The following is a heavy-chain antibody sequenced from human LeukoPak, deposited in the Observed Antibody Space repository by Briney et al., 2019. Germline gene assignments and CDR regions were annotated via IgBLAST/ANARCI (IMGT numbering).Heavy chain of an antibody. Sequence: GGSLRLSCAASGFTFSDHYMIWLRHAPGKGLESTSYISHNGDTKYYADSVKGRLSISRDNAKSSLYLEMNSLRVEDTAVYYCARDRHGYFDYWGQGTLVTVSS. CDR3: ARDRHGYFDY. J-gene: IGHJ4*02. V-gene: IGHV3-11*01. CDR2: ISHNGDTK. D-gene: IGHD6-13*01. CDR1: GFTFSDHY.